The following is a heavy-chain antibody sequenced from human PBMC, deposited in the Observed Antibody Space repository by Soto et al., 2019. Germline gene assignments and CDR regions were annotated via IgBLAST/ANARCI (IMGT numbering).Heavy chain of an antibody. CDR1: GYSFTSYW. J-gene: IGHJ6*02. CDR3: ARLAWFGESRTTKTGKYGMDV. Sequence: GESLKISCKGSGYSFTSYWISWVRQMPGKGLEWMGRIDPSDSYTNYSPSFQGHVTISADRSISTAYLQWSSLKASDTAMYYCARLAWFGESRTTKTGKYGMDVWGQGTTVTVSS. D-gene: IGHD3-10*01. V-gene: IGHV5-10-1*01. CDR2: IDPSDSYT.